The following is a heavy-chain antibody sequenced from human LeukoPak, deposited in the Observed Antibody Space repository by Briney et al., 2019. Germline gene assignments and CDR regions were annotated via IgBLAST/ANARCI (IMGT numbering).Heavy chain of an antibody. CDR3: ARAGGATAIDPFDY. CDR1: GYTFTGYY. CDR2: INPNSGGT. J-gene: IGHJ4*02. D-gene: IGHD2-2*02. V-gene: IGHV1-2*02. Sequence: ASVKVSCKASGYTFTGYYMHWVRHAPGQGLGWMGWINPNSGGTNYAQKFQGRVTMTRDTSISTAYMELSRLRSDDTAVYYCARAGGATAIDPFDYWGQGTLVTVSS.